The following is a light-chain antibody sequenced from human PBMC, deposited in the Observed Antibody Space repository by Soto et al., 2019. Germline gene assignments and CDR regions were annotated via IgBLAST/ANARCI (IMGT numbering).Light chain of an antibody. J-gene: IGKJ4*02. V-gene: IGKV1-39*01. CDR1: QSISSY. Sequence: DIQMTQSPSSLSASVGDRVTITCRASQSISSYLNWYQQKPGKDPKLMIYDASSWQSRVPSRFRGSVSEADITLTISSLQPEGFATYYCQQSDSTPLTFGGGTKVELK. CDR2: DAS. CDR3: QQSDSTPLT.